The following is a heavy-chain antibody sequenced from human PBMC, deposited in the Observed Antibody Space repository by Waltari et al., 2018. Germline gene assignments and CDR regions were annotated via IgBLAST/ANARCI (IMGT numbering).Heavy chain of an antibody. J-gene: IGHJ4*02. CDR3: ARQRGAVRGVMSEFDY. V-gene: IGHV4-39*01. D-gene: IGHD3-10*01. CDR2: IYYSGGT. CDR1: GGSISSRSYY. Sequence: QLQPQESGPGLVQPSAPLSLTCTAPGGSISSRSYYWGWIRQPPGKGLEWSGSIYYSGGTYYNRSISSRVTISVDTSKNQFSLKLSSVTAADTAVYYWARQRGAVRGVMSEFDYWGQGTLVTVSS.